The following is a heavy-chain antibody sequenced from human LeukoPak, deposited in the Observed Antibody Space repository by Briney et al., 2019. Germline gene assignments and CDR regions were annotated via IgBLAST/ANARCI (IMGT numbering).Heavy chain of an antibody. CDR3: ARGGRRQQLGRRFDP. CDR2: INHSGST. V-gene: IGHV4-34*01. J-gene: IGHJ5*02. CDR1: GGSFSGYY. D-gene: IGHD6-13*01. Sequence: SETLSLTCAVYGGSFSGYYWSWIRQPPGKGLEWIGEINHSGSTNYNPSLKSRVTISVDTSKNQFSLKQSSVTAADTAVYYCARGGRRQQLGRRFDPWGQGTLVAVSS.